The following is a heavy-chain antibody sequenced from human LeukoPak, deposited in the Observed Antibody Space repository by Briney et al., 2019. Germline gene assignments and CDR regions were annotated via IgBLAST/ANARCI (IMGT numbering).Heavy chain of an antibody. CDR3: ARDNWGSVRGVKGDY. J-gene: IGHJ4*02. D-gene: IGHD3-10*01. Sequence: ASVKVSCKASGYTFSDFYMHWVRQAPGQGLEWLGWINPKSGGTNYAQTFQGRVTMTRDTSISTVYMELSSLRSDDTAVYYCARDNWGSVRGVKGDYWGQGTLVTVSS. CDR2: INPKSGGT. CDR1: GYTFSDFY. V-gene: IGHV1-2*02.